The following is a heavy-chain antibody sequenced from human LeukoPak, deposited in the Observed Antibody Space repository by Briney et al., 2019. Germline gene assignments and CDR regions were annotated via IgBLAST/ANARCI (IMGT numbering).Heavy chain of an antibody. D-gene: IGHD3-9*01. CDR3: AKSASYYDILTGYQNLPSY. CDR1: GFTFSSYA. CDR2: ICGSGGST. Sequence: GGSLRLSCAASGFTFSSYAMSWVRQAPGKGLEWVSAICGSGGSTYYADSVKGRFTISRDNSKNTLYLQMNSLRAEDTAVYYCAKSASYYDILTGYQNLPSYWGQGTLVTVSS. V-gene: IGHV3-23*01. J-gene: IGHJ4*02.